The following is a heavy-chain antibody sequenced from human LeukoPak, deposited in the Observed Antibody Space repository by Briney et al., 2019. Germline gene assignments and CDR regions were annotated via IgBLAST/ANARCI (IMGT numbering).Heavy chain of an antibody. D-gene: IGHD5-12*01. V-gene: IGHV3-74*01. CDR3: ASGYARSARHQSDF. J-gene: IGHJ4*02. Sequence: GGSLRLSCGVSGFTFSDYWTHWVRHAPGKGLVWVSRINSDGTNTNYAGSVKGRFTVSRDNAKNTLYLQMNSLRVEDTAVYYCASGYARSARHQSDFWGQGTVVTVSS. CDR2: INSDGTNT. CDR1: GFTFSDYW.